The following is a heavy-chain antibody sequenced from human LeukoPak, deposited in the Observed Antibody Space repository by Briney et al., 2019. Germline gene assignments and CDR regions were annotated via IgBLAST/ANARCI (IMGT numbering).Heavy chain of an antibody. D-gene: IGHD2-15*01. CDR2: INHSGST. CDR1: GGSFSGYY. J-gene: IGHJ4*02. V-gene: IGHV4-34*01. Sequence: SETLSLTCAVYGGSFSGYYWSWIRQPPGKGLEWIGEINHSGSTNYNPSLKSRVTISVDTSKNQFSLKRSSVTAADTPVYYCARGFIAVYWGQGTLVTVSS. CDR3: ARGFIAVY.